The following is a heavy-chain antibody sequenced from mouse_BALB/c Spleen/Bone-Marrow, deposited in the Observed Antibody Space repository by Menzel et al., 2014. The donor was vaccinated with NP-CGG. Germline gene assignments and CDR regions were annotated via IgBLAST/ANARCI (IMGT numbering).Heavy chain of an antibody. V-gene: IGHV5-17*02. CDR2: ISSGSSTI. CDR1: GFTFSSFG. Sequence: EVQLQESGGGLVQPGGSRKLSCAASGFTFSSFGMHWVRQAPEKGLEWVAYISSGSSTIYYADTVKGRFTISRDNPKNTLFLQMTSLRSEGAAMYYCARGRPIYYGNLYAMDYWGQGTSVTVSS. J-gene: IGHJ4*01. D-gene: IGHD2-1*01. CDR3: ARGRPIYYGNLYAMDY.